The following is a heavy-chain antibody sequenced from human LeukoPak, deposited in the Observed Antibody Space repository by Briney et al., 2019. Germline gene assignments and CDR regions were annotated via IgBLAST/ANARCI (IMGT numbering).Heavy chain of an antibody. CDR3: ASQPYYFDSSGYYDF. V-gene: IGHV1-2*02. CDR1: GYTFSGYY. Sequence: ASVKVSCKASGYTFSGYYMHWVRQAPGQGLEWMGWINPNTGGTNYAQKFQGRVTMTRDTSISTTYMELSRLRSDDTAVYYCASQPYYFDSSGYYDFWGQGTLVTVSS. J-gene: IGHJ4*02. CDR2: INPNTGGT. D-gene: IGHD3-22*01.